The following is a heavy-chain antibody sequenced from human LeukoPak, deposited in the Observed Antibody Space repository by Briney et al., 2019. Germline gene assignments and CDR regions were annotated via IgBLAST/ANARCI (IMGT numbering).Heavy chain of an antibody. CDR3: ARGRGYCSSGSCYDFDS. CDR1: GYSFTSYW. Sequence: GESLKISCKGSGYSFTSYWIGWVRQMPGKGLEWMGIIYPGDSETTYSPSFQGQVTISADKSITTTYLQWSSLKASDTAMYYCARGRGYCSSGSCYDFDSWGQGTLVTVSS. D-gene: IGHD2-2*01. V-gene: IGHV5-51*01. CDR2: IYPGDSET. J-gene: IGHJ4*02.